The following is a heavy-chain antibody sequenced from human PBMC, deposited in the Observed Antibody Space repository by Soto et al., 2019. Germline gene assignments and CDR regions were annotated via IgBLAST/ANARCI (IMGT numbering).Heavy chain of an antibody. CDR1: GFIFSGYA. V-gene: IGHV3-30-3*01. J-gene: IGHJ4*02. CDR3: AKETNAYEINF. Sequence: QVQLVESGGGVVQPGGSLRLSCAASGFIFSGYAMHWVRQAPAKGLEWVAVISYDGNTQYYADSVKGRFTVSRDNSNNILYVEMNNLRDEDTAMYYCAKETNAYEINFWGQGTLVTVSP. CDR2: ISYDGNTQ. D-gene: IGHD3-9*01.